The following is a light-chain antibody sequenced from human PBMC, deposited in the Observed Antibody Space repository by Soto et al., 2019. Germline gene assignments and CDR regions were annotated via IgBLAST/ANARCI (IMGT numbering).Light chain of an antibody. V-gene: IGKV3-15*01. CDR3: QQYNDWPPIT. Sequence: EIVLTQSPGTLCLSPGERATLSCRASQSVSSSYLAWYQQKPGQAPRLLIYGASTRATVIPARFSGSGSGTEFTLTIRSLQSEDFAVYYCQQYNDWPPITFGQGTQLEIK. CDR1: QSVSSSY. CDR2: GAS. J-gene: IGKJ5*01.